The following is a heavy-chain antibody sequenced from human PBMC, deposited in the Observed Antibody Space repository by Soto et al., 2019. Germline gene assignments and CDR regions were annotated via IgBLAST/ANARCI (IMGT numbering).Heavy chain of an antibody. CDR3: AREPSRRDSWSMIY. CDR2: INPNSGGT. CDR1: GYTFTGYY. J-gene: IGHJ4*02. Sequence: QVQLVQSGAEVRKPGASVKVSCKASGYTFTGYYMHWVRQAPGQGLEWMGWINPNSGGTNYAQKFQGWVTMTRDTSISTAYMELSRLRSDDTAVYYCAREPSRRDSWSMIYWGQGTLVTVSS. V-gene: IGHV1-2*04. D-gene: IGHD2-8*02.